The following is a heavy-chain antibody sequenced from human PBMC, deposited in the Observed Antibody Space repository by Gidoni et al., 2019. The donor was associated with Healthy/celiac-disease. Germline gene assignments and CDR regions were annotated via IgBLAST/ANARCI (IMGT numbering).Heavy chain of an antibody. Sequence: QVQLQESGPGLVKPSETLSLTCTVSGGSISSSYWSWIRQPPGKGLEWIGYIYYSGSTNYNPSLKSRVTISVDTSKNQFSLKLSSVTAADTAVYYCARDQFVGYCSGGSCSSYNWFDPWGQGTLVTVSS. D-gene: IGHD2-15*01. CDR1: GGSISSSY. CDR2: IYYSGST. CDR3: ARDQFVGYCSGGSCSSYNWFDP. J-gene: IGHJ5*02. V-gene: IGHV4-59*01.